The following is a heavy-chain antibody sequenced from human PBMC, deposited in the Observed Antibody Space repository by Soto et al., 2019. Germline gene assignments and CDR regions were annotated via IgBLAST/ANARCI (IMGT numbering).Heavy chain of an antibody. CDR3: ARDLDSSSLDY. CDR1: GFTFSSYG. Sequence: SLRLSCAASGFTFSSYGMHWVRQAPGKGLEWVAVIWYDGSNKYYADSVKGRFTISRDNSKNTLYLQMNSLRAEDTAVYYCARDLDSSSLDYWGQGTLVTVSS. CDR2: IWYDGSNK. J-gene: IGHJ4*02. D-gene: IGHD6-13*01. V-gene: IGHV3-33*01.